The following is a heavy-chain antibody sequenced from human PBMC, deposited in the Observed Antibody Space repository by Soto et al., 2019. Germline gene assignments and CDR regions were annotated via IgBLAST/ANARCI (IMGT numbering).Heavy chain of an antibody. CDR3: VRSRQMERGKDYGLDV. Sequence: QVQLQESGSGLVKPSQSLSLTCTVSGVSLNTADTWWSWIRQSPGKGLEFIGYYHSGGSTYYDASFRSRVITSADTSNSQFSVKLSSVTVADTVVYFCVRSRQMERGKDYGLDVWGQGTTVTVSS. D-gene: IGHD1-1*01. V-gene: IGHV4-30-4*01. J-gene: IGHJ6*02. CDR1: GVSLNTADTW. CDR2: YHSGGST.